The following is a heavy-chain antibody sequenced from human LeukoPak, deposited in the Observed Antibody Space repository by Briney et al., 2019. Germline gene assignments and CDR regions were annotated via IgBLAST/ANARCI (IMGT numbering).Heavy chain of an antibody. CDR1: GYTFTSYD. Sequence: ASVKVSCKASGYTFTSYDFNWVRQATGQRPEWMGWMSPNSGDTGYAQKFQDRVTMTRNTSISTAYMELSSLRSDDTAVYYCARVFAGTVDYWGQGTLVTVSS. CDR2: MSPNSGDT. D-gene: IGHD1-1*01. J-gene: IGHJ4*02. CDR3: ARVFAGTVDY. V-gene: IGHV1-8*01.